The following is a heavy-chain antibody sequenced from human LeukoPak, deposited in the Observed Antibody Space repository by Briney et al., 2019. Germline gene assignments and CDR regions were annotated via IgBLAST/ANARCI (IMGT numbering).Heavy chain of an antibody. D-gene: IGHD3-3*01. CDR1: GSTFSTSV. CDR2: TVVGSGDT. V-gene: IGHV1-58*01. CDR3: ATGGTIWDFDC. Sequence: ASVKVSCKAFGSTFSTSVVQWVRQARGQRLEWIGWTVVGSGDTNYAQKFQERVTITRDMSTRTAYVEMSSLRSDDTAVYYCATGGTIWDFDCWGQGTLVTVPS. J-gene: IGHJ4*02.